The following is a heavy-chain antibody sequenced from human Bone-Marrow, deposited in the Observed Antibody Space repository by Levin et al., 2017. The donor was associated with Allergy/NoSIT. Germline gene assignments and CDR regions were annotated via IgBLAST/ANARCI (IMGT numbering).Heavy chain of an antibody. J-gene: IGHJ4*02. Sequence: GESLKISCAASGFSVTTPGMNWVRQAPGKGLEWVSVIYSGGGTLHADSVKGRFSISRDNSKNTVYLEMNTLRVDDTALYYCARDDGVRAFDCWGQGTLVTVSS. CDR3: ARDDGVRAFDC. D-gene: IGHD1-26*01. CDR2: IYSGGGT. CDR1: GFSVTTPG. V-gene: IGHV3-66*01.